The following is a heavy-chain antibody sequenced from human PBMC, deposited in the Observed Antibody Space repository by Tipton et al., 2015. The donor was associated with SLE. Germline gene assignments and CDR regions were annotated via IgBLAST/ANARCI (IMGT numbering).Heavy chain of an antibody. Sequence: TLSLPFSPPLFSFICYYWSWIRQPPGKGLEWIGYIYYSFSTYYNPSLKSRVTISVDTSKNQFSLKLSSVTAADTAVYYCARGYRGRRVYNWFDPWGQGTLVTVSS. CDR1: LFSFICYY. J-gene: IGHJ5*02. CDR3: ARGYRGRRVYNWFDP. D-gene: IGHD3-10*01. V-gene: IGHV4-59*12. CDR2: IYYSFST.